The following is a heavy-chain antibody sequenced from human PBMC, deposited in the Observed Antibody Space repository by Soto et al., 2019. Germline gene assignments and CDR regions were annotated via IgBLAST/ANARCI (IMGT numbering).Heavy chain of an antibody. J-gene: IGHJ5*02. CDR3: ARDLEVEIVGATHWFDP. Sequence: QVQLVQSGAEVKKPGSSVKVSCKASGGTFSSYAISWVRQAPGQGLEWMGGIIPIFGTANYAQKFQGRVTITADESTSSAYMELSSLRSEDTAVYYCARDLEVEIVGATHWFDPWGQGTLVTVSS. CDR2: IIPIFGTA. D-gene: IGHD1-26*01. V-gene: IGHV1-69*12. CDR1: GGTFSSYA.